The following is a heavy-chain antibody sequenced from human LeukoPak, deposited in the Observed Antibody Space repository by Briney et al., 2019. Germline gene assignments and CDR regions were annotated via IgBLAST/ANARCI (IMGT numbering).Heavy chain of an antibody. J-gene: IGHJ4*02. V-gene: IGHV1-46*01. CDR1: GYTFTSYY. CDR3: AKSSWNYYYDSSGYFDY. Sequence: GASVKVSCKASGYTFTSYYMHWVRQAPGQGLEWMGIINPSGGSTSYAQKFQGRVTMTRDTSTSTVYMELSSLRSEDTAVYYCAKSSWNYYYDSSGYFDYWGQGTLVTVSS. D-gene: IGHD3-22*01. CDR2: INPSGGST.